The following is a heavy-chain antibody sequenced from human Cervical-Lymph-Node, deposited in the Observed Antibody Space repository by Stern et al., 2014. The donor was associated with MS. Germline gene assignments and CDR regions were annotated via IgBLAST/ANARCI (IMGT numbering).Heavy chain of an antibody. CDR2: MSNDGSKK. Sequence: VQLVESGGGAVQPGRSLRLSCAASGFNFSTYGMHWVRQAPGKGVEWVAIMSNDGSKKYYAASVKGRFTISRDNPKNTLYLQMNTLRPEDTAVYYCAKICSSTTSNGVDYWGQGTLVIVSS. CDR1: GFNFSTYG. V-gene: IGHV3-30*18. D-gene: IGHD2-2*01. J-gene: IGHJ4*02. CDR3: AKICSSTTSNGVDY.